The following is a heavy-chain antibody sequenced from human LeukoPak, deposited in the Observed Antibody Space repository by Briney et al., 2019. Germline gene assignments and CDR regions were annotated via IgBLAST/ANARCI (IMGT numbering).Heavy chain of an antibody. CDR3: ASYSSSWYAAYFDY. CDR2: IYYSGST. CDR1: GGSISGYY. Sequence: SETLSLTCTVSGGSISGYYWSWIRQPPGKGLEWIGYIYYSGSTNYNPSLKSRVTISVDTSKNQFSLKLSSVTAADTAVYYCASYSSSWYAAYFDYWGQGTLVTVSS. J-gene: IGHJ4*02. D-gene: IGHD6-13*01. V-gene: IGHV4-59*01.